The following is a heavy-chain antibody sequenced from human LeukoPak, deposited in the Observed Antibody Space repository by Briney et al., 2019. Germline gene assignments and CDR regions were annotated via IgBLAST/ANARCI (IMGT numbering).Heavy chain of an antibody. CDR2: INPSGGST. CDR3: ARTCGGDCYAEYFQH. V-gene: IGHV1-46*01. J-gene: IGHJ1*01. D-gene: IGHD2-21*02. Sequence: ASVKVSCKASVYTFTSYYMHWVRQAPGQGLEWMGIINPSGGSTSYAQKFQGRVTMTRDTSTSTVYMELSSLRSEDTAVYYCARTCGGDCYAEYFQHWGQGTLVTVSS. CDR1: VYTFTSYY.